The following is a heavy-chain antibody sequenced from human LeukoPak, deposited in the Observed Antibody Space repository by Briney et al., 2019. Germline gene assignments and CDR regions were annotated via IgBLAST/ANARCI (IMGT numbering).Heavy chain of an antibody. V-gene: IGHV4-34*01. CDR1: GGSFSGYY. J-gene: IGHJ6*03. D-gene: IGHD3-10*01. Sequence: SETLSLTCAVYGGSFSGYYWSWIRQPPGKVLEWIGEINRSGSTNYNPSLKSRVTISVDTSKNQFSLKLSSVTAADTAVYYCARRQGTKRYYYYYMDVWGKGTTVTISS. CDR2: INRSGST. CDR3: ARRQGTKRYYYYYMDV.